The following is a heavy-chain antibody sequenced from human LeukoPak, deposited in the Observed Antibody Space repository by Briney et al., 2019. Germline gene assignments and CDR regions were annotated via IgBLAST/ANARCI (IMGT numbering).Heavy chain of an antibody. V-gene: IGHV3-23*01. CDR2: ISGSGVST. CDR1: GFTFSSYG. CDR3: AKEYYFDY. J-gene: IGHJ4*02. Sequence: AGGSLRLSCAASGFTFSSYGMSWVRQAPGKGLEWVSTISGSGVSTYYADSVKGRFTISRDNSKNTLYLQINSLRAEDTAVYYCAKEYYFDYWGQGTLVTVSS.